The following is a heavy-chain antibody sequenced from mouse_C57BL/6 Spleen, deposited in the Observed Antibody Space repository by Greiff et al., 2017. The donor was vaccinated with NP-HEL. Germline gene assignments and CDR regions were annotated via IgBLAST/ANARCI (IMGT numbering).Heavy chain of an antibody. CDR1: GFTFSSYA. D-gene: IGHD1-1*01. J-gene: IGHJ1*03. Sequence: EVKLEESGGGLVKPGGSLKLSCAASGFTFSSYAMSWVRQTPEKRLEWVATISDGGSYTYYPDNVKGRFTISRDNAKNNLYLQMSHLKSEDTAMYYCAREHITTVVSWYFDVWGTGTTVTVSS. V-gene: IGHV5-4*01. CDR3: AREHITTVVSWYFDV. CDR2: ISDGGSYT.